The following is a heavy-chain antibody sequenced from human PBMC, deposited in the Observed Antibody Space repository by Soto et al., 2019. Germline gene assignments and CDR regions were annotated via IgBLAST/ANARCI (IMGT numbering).Heavy chain of an antibody. CDR3: ARSLAYCTGGTCYKGYGMDV. J-gene: IGHJ6*02. CDR1: GFTFTRHW. D-gene: IGHD2-8*02. Sequence: LGASLKISCKGSGFTFTRHWISWVRQMPGGGLEWMGKIDPSDSYTNYSPSFQGHVTISADKSINTAYLQWSGLQASDTAMYYCARSLAYCTGGTCYKGYGMDVWGQGTTVTVSS. CDR2: IDPSDSYT. V-gene: IGHV5-10-1*01.